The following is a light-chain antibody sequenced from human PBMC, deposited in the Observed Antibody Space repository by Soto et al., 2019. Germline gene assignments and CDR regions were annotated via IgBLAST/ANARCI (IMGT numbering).Light chain of an antibody. Sequence: VMTQTPLSSPVTLGQPASLSCESDQSLLHSDGTTYLAWYQQKPGQPPKLLIYWASTRESGVPDRFSGSGSGTDFTLTINGLQAEDVAVYYCQQYDTSPTFGQGTKVDIK. J-gene: IGKJ1*01. V-gene: IGKV4-1*01. CDR1: QSLLHSDGTTY. CDR3: QQYDTSPT. CDR2: WAS.